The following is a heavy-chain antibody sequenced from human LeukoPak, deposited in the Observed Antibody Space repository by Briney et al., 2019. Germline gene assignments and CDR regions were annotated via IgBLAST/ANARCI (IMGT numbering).Heavy chain of an antibody. CDR2: IIPIFGTA. Sequence: ASVKVSCKASGYTFTSYGISWVRQAPGQGLEWMGGIIPIFGTANYAQKFQGRVTITTDESTSTAYMELSSLRSEDTAVYYCARVRGDSSSWPPDAFDIWGQGTMVTVSS. D-gene: IGHD6-13*01. J-gene: IGHJ3*02. CDR3: ARVRGDSSSWPPDAFDI. V-gene: IGHV1-69*05. CDR1: GYTFTSYG.